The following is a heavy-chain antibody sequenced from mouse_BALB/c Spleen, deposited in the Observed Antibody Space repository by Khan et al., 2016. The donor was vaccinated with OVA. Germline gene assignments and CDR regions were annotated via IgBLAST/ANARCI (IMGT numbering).Heavy chain of an antibody. CDR2: ISNSGTTP. CDR1: GFTFTDYY. CDR3: AREGDGGGLAY. D-gene: IGHD1-1*02. J-gene: IGHJ3*01. Sequence: EVELVESGGGFMQPGGSLTLSCATSGFTFTDYYMYWVRQTPEKRLEWVAYISNSGTTPYYSDTVRGRFTISRDNAKTTLYLQMSRLKSEDTAMYYCAREGDGGGLAYWGQGTLVTVAA. V-gene: IGHV5-12*02.